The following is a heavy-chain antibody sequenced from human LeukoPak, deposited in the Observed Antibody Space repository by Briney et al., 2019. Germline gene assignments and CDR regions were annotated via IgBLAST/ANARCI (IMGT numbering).Heavy chain of an antibody. CDR1: GFTFSSYG. CDR2: ISYDGSNK. J-gene: IGHJ4*02. V-gene: IGHV3-30*18. D-gene: IGHD5-12*01. CDR3: AKGHSGYDLPPFDY. Sequence: PGGSLRLSCAASGFTFSSYGMHWVRQAPGKGLEWVAVISYDGSNKYYADSVKGRFTISRDNSKNTLYLQMNSLRAEDTAVYYCAKGHSGYDLPPFDYWGQGTLVTVSS.